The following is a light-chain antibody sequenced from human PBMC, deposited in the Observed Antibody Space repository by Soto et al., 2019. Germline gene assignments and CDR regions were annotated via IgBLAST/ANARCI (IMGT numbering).Light chain of an antibody. Sequence: EKVIRQSSATQSVYPGERATLSCRASQSGSSNLAWYQQKPGQAPRLLIYAASTRATGIPARFSGSGSGTEFTLTITSLQSEDFAVYYCQQYNNSPLTFGGGTKVDIK. CDR1: QSGSSN. CDR2: AAS. J-gene: IGKJ4*02. CDR3: QQYNNSPLT. V-gene: IGKV3-15*01.